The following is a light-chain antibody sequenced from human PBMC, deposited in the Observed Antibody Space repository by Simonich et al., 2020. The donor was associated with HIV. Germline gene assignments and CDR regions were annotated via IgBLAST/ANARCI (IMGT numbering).Light chain of an antibody. Sequence: DIVMTQSPDSLAVSLGERATINCKSSQSVLYSSNNKNYLAWYQQKPGQPPKLLMYWASTRESGVPDRFSGSGSGTDFTLTISSLQAEDVAVYYCQQYLGTPRTFGQGTKVEIK. V-gene: IGKV4-1*01. CDR3: QQYLGTPRT. J-gene: IGKJ1*01. CDR2: WAS. CDR1: QSVLYSSNNKNY.